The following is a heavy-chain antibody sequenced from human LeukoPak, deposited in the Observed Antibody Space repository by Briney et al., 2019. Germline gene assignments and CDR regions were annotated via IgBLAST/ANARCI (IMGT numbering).Heavy chain of an antibody. CDR1: GFTFSNYG. CDR2: ISISGSTV. J-gene: IGHJ4*02. Sequence: QSGGSLRLSCAASGFTFSNYGMNWVRQAPGKGLEWVSYISISGSTVYYADSVKGRFTISRDNAKNSLYLQMNSLRAEDTAVYYCARDGPPDYWGQGTLVTVSS. V-gene: IGHV3-48*03. CDR3: ARDGPPDY.